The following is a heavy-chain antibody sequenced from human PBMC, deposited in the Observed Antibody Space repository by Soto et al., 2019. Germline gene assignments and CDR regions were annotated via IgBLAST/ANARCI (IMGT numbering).Heavy chain of an antibody. V-gene: IGHV5-51*01. CDR1: GFSFTSFW. D-gene: IGHD3-10*01. CDR3: VRRVRYGGMDI. CDR2: IFPGNSET. J-gene: IGHJ6*02. Sequence: GESLKISCEVSGFSFTSFWVAWVRQMPGKGPEWMGMIFPGNSETTYSPPFQRRVTISAEKSTRTAYLQWNSLKSSDSATYFCVRRVRYGGMDIWGQGTPVTVSS.